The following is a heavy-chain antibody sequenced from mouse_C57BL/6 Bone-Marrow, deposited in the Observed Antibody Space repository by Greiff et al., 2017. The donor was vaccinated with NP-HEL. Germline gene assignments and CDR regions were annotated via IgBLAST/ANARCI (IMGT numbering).Heavy chain of an antibody. D-gene: IGHD2-5*01. J-gene: IGHJ4*01. V-gene: IGHV1-26*01. CDR3: ARRDYSNSPYYAMDY. Sequence: EVQLQQSGPELVKPGASVKISCKASGYTFTDYYMNWVKQSHGKSLEWIGDINPNNGGTSYNQKFKGKATLTVDKSSSTAYMELRSLTSEDSAVYYCARRDYSNSPYYAMDYWGQGTSVTVSS. CDR2: INPNNGGT. CDR1: GYTFTDYY.